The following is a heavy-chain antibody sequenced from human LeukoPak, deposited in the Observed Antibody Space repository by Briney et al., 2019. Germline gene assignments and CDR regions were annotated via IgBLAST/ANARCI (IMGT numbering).Heavy chain of an antibody. V-gene: IGHV4-34*01. CDR3: ARRPRSGCSSTSCYRAYYYYYMDV. D-gene: IGHD2-2*01. J-gene: IGHJ6*03. CDR2: INHSGST. CDR1: GGSFSGYY. Sequence: SETLSLTCAVHGGSFSGYYWSWIPKPPGKGLEWIGAINHSGSTNYNPSLRGRVTISVDTSKNQFSLKLSSVTAADTAVYYCARRPRSGCSSTSCYRAYYYYYMDVWGKGTTVTISS.